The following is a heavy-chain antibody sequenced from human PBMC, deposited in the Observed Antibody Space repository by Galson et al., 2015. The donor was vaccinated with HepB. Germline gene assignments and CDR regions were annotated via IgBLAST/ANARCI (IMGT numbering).Heavy chain of an antibody. V-gene: IGHV1-46*01. CDR3: VRVKAAAGNEGAFDM. Sequence: SVKVSCKASGYTFTNYYMHWVRQAPGQGLEWMGIINPSGGRTNYAQKCQGRVTMTRDTSTSTVYMELSSLRSEDTAVYYCVRVKAAAGNEGAFDMCGQVVMVTASP. D-gene: IGHD6-13*01. CDR2: INPSGGRT. J-gene: IGHJ3*02. CDR1: GYTFTNYY.